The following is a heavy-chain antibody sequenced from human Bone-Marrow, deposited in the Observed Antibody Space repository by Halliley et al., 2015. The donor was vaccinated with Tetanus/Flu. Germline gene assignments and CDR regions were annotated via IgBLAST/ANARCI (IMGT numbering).Heavy chain of an antibody. CDR2: VSYTGKT. V-gene: IGHV4-39*01. D-gene: IGHD3-10*01. CDR3: ARHGRPRGLGP. Sequence: LAWIATVSYTGKTHYNPSLKSRVTVSVDTSKRHLSLSLKTVTTADTAVYFCARHGRPRGLGPWGLGTLVTVSS. J-gene: IGHJ5*02.